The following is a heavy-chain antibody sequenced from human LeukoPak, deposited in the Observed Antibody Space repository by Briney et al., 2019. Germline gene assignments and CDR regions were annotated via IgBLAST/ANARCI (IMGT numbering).Heavy chain of an antibody. V-gene: IGHV4-39*07. CDR2: IYYSGST. CDR1: GGSISSGSYY. D-gene: IGHD6-13*01. CDR3: AREIAAADLGDYYYYYMDV. Sequence: SETLSLTCTVSGGSISSGSYYWGWLRQPPGTGLEWVGSIYYSGSTYYNPSLKSRVTISVDTSKNQFSLKLSSVTAADTAVYYCAREIAAADLGDYYYYYMDVWGKGTTVTVSS. J-gene: IGHJ6*03.